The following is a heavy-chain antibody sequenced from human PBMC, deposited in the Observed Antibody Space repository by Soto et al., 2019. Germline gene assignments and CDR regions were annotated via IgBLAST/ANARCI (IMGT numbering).Heavy chain of an antibody. CDR2: IYYTGST. V-gene: IGHV4-31*03. J-gene: IGHJ4*02. CDR3: TRVFPNGSGSYFFDY. Sequence: SETLSLTCSVSGDSIHSGDHYWAWIRQHPGTGPEWIGYIYYTGSTYYNPSLSSRLTMSVDTSKNHFSLKLTSVTAADTAVYYCTRVFPNGSGSYFFDYWGQGTLVTVSS. D-gene: IGHD3-10*01. CDR1: GDSIHSGDHY.